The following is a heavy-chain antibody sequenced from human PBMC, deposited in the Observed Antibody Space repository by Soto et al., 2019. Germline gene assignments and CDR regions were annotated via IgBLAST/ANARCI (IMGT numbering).Heavy chain of an antibody. CDR3: ARGRPPRDIVVVPAAIPYYYYYGMDV. CDR2: ISAYNGNT. Sequence: GASVKVSCKASGYTFTSYGISWVRQAPGQGLEWMGWISAYNGNTNYAQKLQGRVTMTTDTSTSTAYMELRSLRSDDTAVYYCARGRPPRDIVVVPAAIPYYYYYGMDVWGQGTMVTVSS. J-gene: IGHJ6*02. CDR1: GYTFTSYG. D-gene: IGHD2-2*01. V-gene: IGHV1-18*01.